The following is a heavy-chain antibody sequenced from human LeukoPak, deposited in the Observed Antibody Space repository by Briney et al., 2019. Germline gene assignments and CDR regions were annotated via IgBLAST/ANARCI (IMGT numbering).Heavy chain of an antibody. CDR3: ARGRRIKWELRGYYFDY. J-gene: IGHJ4*02. CDR2: INHSGST. CDR1: GGSFSGYY. Sequence: PSETLSLTCAVYGGSFSGYYWSWIRQPPGKGLEWIGEINHSGSTNYNPSLKSRVTISVDTSKNQFSLKLSSVTAADTAVYYCARGRRIKWELRGYYFDYWGQGTLVTVSS. V-gene: IGHV4-34*01. D-gene: IGHD1-26*01.